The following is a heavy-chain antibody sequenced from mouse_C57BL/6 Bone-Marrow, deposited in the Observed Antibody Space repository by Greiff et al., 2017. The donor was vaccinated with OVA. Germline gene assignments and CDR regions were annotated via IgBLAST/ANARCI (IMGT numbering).Heavy chain of an antibody. J-gene: IGHJ2*01. V-gene: IGHV1-4*01. D-gene: IGHD1-1*01. CDR2: INPSSGYT. CDR1: GYTFTSYT. CDR3: ARRRDYYGSSYPYYFDD. Sequence: VKLVESGAELARPGASVQMSCKASGYTFTSYTMHWVKQRPGQGLEWIGYINPSSGYTKYNQKFKDKATLTADKSSSTAYMQLSSLTSEDSAVYYCARRRDYYGSSYPYYFDDWGQGTTLTVSS.